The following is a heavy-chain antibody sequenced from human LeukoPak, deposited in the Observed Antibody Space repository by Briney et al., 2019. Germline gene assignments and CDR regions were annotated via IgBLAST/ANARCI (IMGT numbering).Heavy chain of an antibody. J-gene: IGHJ4*02. CDR2: IYYSGST. CDR3: AREPADCSSTSCFLFDY. Sequence: PETLSLTCPVSGGSISSYYWSWIRQPPGKGLEWIGYIYYSGSTNYNPSLKSRVTISVDTSKNQFSLKLSSVTAADTAVYYCAREPADCSSTSCFLFDYWGQGTLVTVSS. CDR1: GGSISSYY. V-gene: IGHV4-59*01. D-gene: IGHD2-2*01.